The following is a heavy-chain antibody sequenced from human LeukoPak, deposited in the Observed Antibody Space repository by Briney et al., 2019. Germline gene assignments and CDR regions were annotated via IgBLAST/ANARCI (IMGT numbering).Heavy chain of an antibody. CDR3: ARLLGWSGPINWFDP. J-gene: IGHJ5*02. V-gene: IGHV4-59*08. Sequence: AQTLSLTCTVSGGSISSDYWSWIRQPPGKGLEWIGYVYYSGITNYNPSLKSRVTISVGTSKNHFSLKLTSVTAADTAVYYCARLLGWSGPINWFDPWGRGTLVTVSS. CDR2: VYYSGIT. D-gene: IGHD3-3*01. CDR1: GGSISSDY.